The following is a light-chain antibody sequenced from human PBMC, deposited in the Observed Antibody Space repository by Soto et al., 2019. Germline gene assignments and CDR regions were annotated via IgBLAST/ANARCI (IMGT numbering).Light chain of an antibody. CDR2: AAS. CDR3: LQSYSSPRT. CDR1: QSTGRH. J-gene: IGKJ1*01. V-gene: IGKV1-39*01. Sequence: DIQMTQSPSSLSASVGARVTITCRASQSTGRHLNWFQQKPGKAPELLIYAASTSQSGVPSRFSVSGSGTEFTLTISSLQPEDFGLYDCLQSYSSPRTFGQGTRVESK.